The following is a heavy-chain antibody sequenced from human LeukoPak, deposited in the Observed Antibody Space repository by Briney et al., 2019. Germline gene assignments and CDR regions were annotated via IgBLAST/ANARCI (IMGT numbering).Heavy chain of an antibody. D-gene: IGHD6-19*01. Sequence: TSETLSLTCTVSGGSISSSSYYWGWIRQPPGKGLEWIGSIYYSGSTYYNPSLKSRVTISVDTSKNQFSLKLSSVTAADTAVYYCARQVEFSGWYNYFDYWGQGTLVTVSS. CDR3: ARQVEFSGWYNYFDY. CDR1: GGSISSSSYY. CDR2: IYYSGST. V-gene: IGHV4-39*01. J-gene: IGHJ4*02.